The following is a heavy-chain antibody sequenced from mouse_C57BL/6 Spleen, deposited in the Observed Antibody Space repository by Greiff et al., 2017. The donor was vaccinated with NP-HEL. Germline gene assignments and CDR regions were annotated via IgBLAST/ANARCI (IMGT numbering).Heavy chain of an antibody. J-gene: IGHJ1*03. CDR3: ARDTTVVARYFDV. Sequence: EVQVVESGGGLVKPGGSLKLSCAASGFTFSDYGMHWVRQAPEKGLEWVAYISSGSSTIYYADTVKGRFTISRDNAKNTLFLQMTSLRSEDTAMYYCARDTTVVARYFDVWGTGTTVTVSS. CDR1: GFTFSDYG. CDR2: ISSGSSTI. D-gene: IGHD1-1*01. V-gene: IGHV5-17*01.